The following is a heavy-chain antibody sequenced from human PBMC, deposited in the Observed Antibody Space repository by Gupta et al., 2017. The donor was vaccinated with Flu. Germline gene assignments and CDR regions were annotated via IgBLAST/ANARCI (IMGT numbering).Heavy chain of an antibody. CDR2: ISGSGGRA. V-gene: IGHV3-23*04. CDR3: AKDGSDFWSGYYPRWCDP. Sequence: EVQLVESGGALVQPGGSLRLSCAASGFTFKNYAMSWIRQAPGKGLEWVCAISGSGGRAYYADSVRGRFTMTRDNSKDTLQLEMNSLRADDTAVYYCAKDGSDFWSGYYPRWCDPWGQGTLVTVSS. D-gene: IGHD3-3*01. J-gene: IGHJ5*02. CDR1: GFTFKNYA.